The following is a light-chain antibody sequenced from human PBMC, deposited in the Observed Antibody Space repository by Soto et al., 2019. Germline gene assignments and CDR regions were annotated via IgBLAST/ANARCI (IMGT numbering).Light chain of an antibody. Sequence: EILMTQSPATLSVSPGERATLSCRASQSLNRNLAWYQQKPGQAPRLIIYGASTRASGIPARFSGSGSGTERTLTISSLQAEDCARYYCQRYKGWPPAFTFGPGTKVDL. J-gene: IGKJ3*01. CDR1: QSLNRN. V-gene: IGKV3D-15*01. CDR2: GAS. CDR3: QRYKGWPPAFT.